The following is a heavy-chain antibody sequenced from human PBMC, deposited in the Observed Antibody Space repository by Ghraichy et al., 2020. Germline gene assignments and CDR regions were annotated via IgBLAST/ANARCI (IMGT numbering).Heavy chain of an antibody. V-gene: IGHV4-30-4*01. CDR3: ARGGGYGDYSSDSYYFDY. J-gene: IGHJ4*02. CDR1: GGSISSGDYY. CDR2: IYYSGST. Sequence: SEARSLTCTVSGGSISSGDYYWSWIRQPPGKGLEWIGYIYYSGSTYYNPSLKSRVTISVDTSKNQFSLKLSSVTAADTAVYYCARGGGYGDYSSDSYYFDYWGQGTLVTVSS. D-gene: IGHD4-17*01.